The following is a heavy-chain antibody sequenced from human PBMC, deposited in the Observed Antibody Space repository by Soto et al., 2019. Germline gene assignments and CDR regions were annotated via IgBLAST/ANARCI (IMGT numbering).Heavy chain of an antibody. CDR3: AKSPPFTSTSPNR. CDR1: GFTFSSYA. Sequence: GGSLRLSCAASGFTFSSYAMSWVRQAPGKGLEWVSATSGSGGSKYYADSVKGRFTISRDNSKNTLYLQMNSLRAEDTAVYYCAKSPPFTSTSPNRWGQGTLVTVSS. D-gene: IGHD2-2*01. V-gene: IGHV3-23*01. CDR2: TSGSGGSK. J-gene: IGHJ5*02.